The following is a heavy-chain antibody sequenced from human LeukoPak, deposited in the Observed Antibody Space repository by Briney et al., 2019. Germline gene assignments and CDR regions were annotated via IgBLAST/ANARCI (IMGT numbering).Heavy chain of an antibody. CDR2: IYYSGST. J-gene: IGHJ6*04. D-gene: IGHD3-10*01. CDR1: GGSVSSGSYY. Sequence: SETLSLTCTVSGGSVSSGSYYWSWIRQPPGKGLEWIGYIYYSGSTNYNPSLKSRVTISVDTSKNQFSLKLSSVTAADTAVYYCARGVRGVIMGGGYYYYYGMDVWGKGTTVTVSS. V-gene: IGHV4-61*01. CDR3: ARGVRGVIMGGGYYYYYGMDV.